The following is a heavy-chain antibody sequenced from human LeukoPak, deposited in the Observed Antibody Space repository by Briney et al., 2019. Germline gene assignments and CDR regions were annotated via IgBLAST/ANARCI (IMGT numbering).Heavy chain of an antibody. V-gene: IGHV3-30*02. Sequence: GGSLRLSCAASGFTFSSYGMHWVRQAPGKGLEWVAFIRYDGSNKYYADSVKGRFTISRDNAKNSLYLQMNSLRAEDTAVYYCARLREIPVFGVVTKSTSYFDYWGQGTLVTVSS. J-gene: IGHJ4*02. CDR3: ARLREIPVFGVVTKSTSYFDY. CDR2: IRYDGSNK. CDR1: GFTFSSYG. D-gene: IGHD3-3*01.